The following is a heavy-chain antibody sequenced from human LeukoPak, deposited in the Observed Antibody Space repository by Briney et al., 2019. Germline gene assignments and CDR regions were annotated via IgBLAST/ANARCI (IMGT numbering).Heavy chain of an antibody. J-gene: IGHJ4*02. V-gene: IGHV3-11*04. D-gene: IGHD2-2*01. CDR2: ISSSGSSI. CDR3: DRTIKICGGAAINYFDY. Sequence: GGSLRLSCAASGFTFSDYYMSWVRQAPGKGLEWVSYISSSGSSIYYADSVKGRFTISRDNAKNSLYLQMNSLRAEDTAVYYCDRTIKICGGAAINYFDYWGQGTLVTVSS. CDR1: GFTFSDYY.